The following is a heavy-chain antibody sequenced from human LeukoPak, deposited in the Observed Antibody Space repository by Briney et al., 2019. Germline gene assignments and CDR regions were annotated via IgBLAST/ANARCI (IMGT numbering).Heavy chain of an antibody. D-gene: IGHD3-3*01. J-gene: IGHJ6*02. V-gene: IGHV5-51*01. CDR3: ARFSSYYDFWSGYPQPDSYGMDV. Sequence: NAGESLKISCKGSGYSFTSYWIGWVRQIPGKGLEWMGIIYPGDSDTRYSPSFQGQVTISADKSISTAYLQWSSLKASDTAMYYCARFSSYYDFWSGYPQPDSYGMDVWGQGTTVTVSS. CDR2: IYPGDSDT. CDR1: GYSFTSYW.